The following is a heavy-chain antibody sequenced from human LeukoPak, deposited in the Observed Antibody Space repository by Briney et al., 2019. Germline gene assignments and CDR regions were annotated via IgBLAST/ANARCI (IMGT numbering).Heavy chain of an antibody. D-gene: IGHD3-10*02. CDR3: AELGITMIGGV. J-gene: IGHJ6*04. CDR2: ISSTSSTI. CDR1: GFSFNNYA. V-gene: IGHV3-48*04. Sequence: GGSLRLSCAASGFSFNNYAMYWVRQAPGKGLEWVSYISSTSSTIYYADSVKGRFTISRDNAKNSLYLQMNSLRAEDTAVYYCAELGITMIGGVWGKGTTVTISS.